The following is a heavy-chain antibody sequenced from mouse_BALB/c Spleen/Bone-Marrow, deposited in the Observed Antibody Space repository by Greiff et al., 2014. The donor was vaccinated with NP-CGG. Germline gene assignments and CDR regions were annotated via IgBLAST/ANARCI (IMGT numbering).Heavy chain of an antibody. Sequence: EVKLVESGGGLVQPGGSLKLSCAASGFDFSGYWMTWVRQAPGKGLEWIGEINPDSRTIIYKPSLKEKFIMSRDNAKNTLYLQMSKVRSEDTALYYCARNGYYGWMTYWGQGTLVTVSA. CDR1: GFDFSGYW. D-gene: IGHD1-2*01. CDR2: INPDSRTI. V-gene: IGHV4-1*02. CDR3: ARNGYYGWMTY. J-gene: IGHJ3*01.